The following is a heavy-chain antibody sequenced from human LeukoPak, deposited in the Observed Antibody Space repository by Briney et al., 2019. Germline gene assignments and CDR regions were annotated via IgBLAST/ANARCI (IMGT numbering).Heavy chain of an antibody. D-gene: IGHD2-15*01. CDR2: ISTYNGKT. CDR1: GYTCTSYG. J-gene: IGHJ6*02. Sequence: ASVKVSCKASGYTCTSYGISWVRQAPGQGLECLGWISTYNGKTNYAQKFQGRVTMTTDTSTSTAYMELRTLRSADTAVYYCARDPDCSGGRCYSWGNGMDVWGQGTTVTVSS. V-gene: IGHV1-18*01. CDR3: ARDPDCSGGRCYSWGNGMDV.